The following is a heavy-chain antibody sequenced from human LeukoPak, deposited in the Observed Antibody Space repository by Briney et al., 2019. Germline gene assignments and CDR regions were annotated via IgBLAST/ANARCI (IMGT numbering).Heavy chain of an antibody. CDR3: AREGGKWLVHGGDY. D-gene: IGHD6-19*01. Sequence: GGSLRLSCAASGFTFSSNWMRWVRQAPGKGREGGANIKQDGSEKYYVDSVKGRFAISRDNAKNSLYLQMNSLRAEDTAVYYCAREGGKWLVHGGDYWGQGTLVTVSS. V-gene: IGHV3-7*01. CDR1: GFTFSSNW. J-gene: IGHJ4*02. CDR2: IKQDGSEK.